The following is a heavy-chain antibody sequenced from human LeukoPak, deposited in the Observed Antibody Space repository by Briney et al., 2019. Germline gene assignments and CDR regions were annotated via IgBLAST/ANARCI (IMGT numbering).Heavy chain of an antibody. CDR3: AKGLDTYSSRYLNRIFDS. V-gene: IGHV3-23*01. CDR1: GLTLTTFD. D-gene: IGHD6-25*01. CDR2: ISGNNPTK. J-gene: IGHJ5*01. Sequence: GGSLRLSCTASGLTLTTFDMVWVRQAPGRGLEWVSIISGNNPTKIYADSVKGRFTISRDDLKNTIYLQMDSLRDEDAAFYYCAKGLDTYSSRYLNRIFDSWGQGTLVTVSS.